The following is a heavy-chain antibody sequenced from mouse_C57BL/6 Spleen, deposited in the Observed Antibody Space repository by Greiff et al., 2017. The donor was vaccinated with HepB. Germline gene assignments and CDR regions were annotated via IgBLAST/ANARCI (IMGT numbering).Heavy chain of an antibody. CDR2: ISSGGSYT. Sequence: EVKLMESGGDLVKPGGSLKLSCAASGFTFSSYGMSWVRQTPDKRLEWVATISSGGSYTYYPDSVKGRFTISRDNAKNTLYLQMSSLKSEDTAMYYCAQGPIDDGYPYYFDYWGHGTTLTVSS. D-gene: IGHD2-3*01. CDR3: AQGPIDDGYPYYFDY. V-gene: IGHV5-6*01. CDR1: GFTFSSYG. J-gene: IGHJ2*01.